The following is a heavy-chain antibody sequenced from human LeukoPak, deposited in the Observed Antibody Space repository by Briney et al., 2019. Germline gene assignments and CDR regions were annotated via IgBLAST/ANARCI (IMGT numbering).Heavy chain of an antibody. Sequence: ASVKVSCKASGYTFTKYGISWVRQAPGQGLEWMGWISAYNGNTNYAQKFQGRVTITRNTSISTAYMELSSLRSEDTAVYYCARDYNWFDPWGQGTLVTVSS. J-gene: IGHJ5*02. CDR1: GYTFTKYG. CDR2: ISAYNGNT. CDR3: ARDYNWFDP. V-gene: IGHV1-18*01.